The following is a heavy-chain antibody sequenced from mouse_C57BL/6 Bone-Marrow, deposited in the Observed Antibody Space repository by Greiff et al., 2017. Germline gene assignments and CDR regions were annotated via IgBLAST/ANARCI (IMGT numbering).Heavy chain of an antibody. CDR3: ARRGPIYYYGTSLAY. J-gene: IGHJ3*01. D-gene: IGHD1-1*01. V-gene: IGHV1-18*01. Sequence: EVQLQESGPELVKPGASVKIPCKASGYTFTDYNMDWVKQSHGKSLEWIGDINPNNGGTIYNQKFKGKATLTVDKSSSTAYMELRSLASEDTAVYYCARRGPIYYYGTSLAYWGQGTLVTVSA. CDR1: GYTFTDYN. CDR2: INPNNGGT.